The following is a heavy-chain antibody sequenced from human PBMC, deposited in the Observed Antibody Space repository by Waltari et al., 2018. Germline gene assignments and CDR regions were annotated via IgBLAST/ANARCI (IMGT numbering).Heavy chain of an antibody. CDR2: ISYDGSNK. CDR1: GFTFSSYA. CDR3: ARPIEYSSSTPPGY. J-gene: IGHJ4*02. V-gene: IGHV3-30-3*01. Sequence: QVQLVESGGGVVQPGRSLRLSCAASGFTFSSYAMHWVRQAPGKGLEWVAVISYDGSNKYYADSVKGRFTISRDNSKNTLYLQMNSLRAEDTAVYYCARPIEYSSSTPPGYWGQGTLVTVSS. D-gene: IGHD6-6*01.